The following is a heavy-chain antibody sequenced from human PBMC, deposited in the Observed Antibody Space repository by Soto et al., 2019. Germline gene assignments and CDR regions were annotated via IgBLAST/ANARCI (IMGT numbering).Heavy chain of an antibody. D-gene: IGHD3-10*01. V-gene: IGHV1-18*01. Sequence: GPSVKVSCKASGYTFTSYGISWVRQAPGQGLEWMGWISAYNGNTNYAQKLQGRVTMTTDTSTSTAYMELRSLRSDDTAVYYCAREAQAYYYGSGSYPPDYWGQGTLVTVSS. CDR1: GYTFTSYG. CDR2: ISAYNGNT. J-gene: IGHJ4*02. CDR3: AREAQAYYYGSGSYPPDY.